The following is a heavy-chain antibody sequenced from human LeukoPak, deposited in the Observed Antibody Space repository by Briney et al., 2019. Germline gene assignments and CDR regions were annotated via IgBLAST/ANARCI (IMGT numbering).Heavy chain of an antibody. CDR2: IYYSGST. D-gene: IGHD3-22*01. V-gene: IGHV4-59*08. Sequence: PSETLSLTCTVSGGSISSYYWSWIRQPPGKGLEWIGYIYYSGSTNYNPSLKSRVTISVDTSKNQFSLKLSSVTAADTAVYYCARRNPYYYDSNGYYYFDYWGQGTLVTVSS. CDR1: GGSISSYY. CDR3: ARRNPYYYDSNGYYYFDY. J-gene: IGHJ4*02.